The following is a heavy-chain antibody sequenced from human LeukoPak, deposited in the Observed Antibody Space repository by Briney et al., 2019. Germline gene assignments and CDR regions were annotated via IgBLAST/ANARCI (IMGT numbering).Heavy chain of an antibody. V-gene: IGHV3-48*03. J-gene: IGHJ4*02. D-gene: IGHD3-9*01. Sequence: PGGSLRLPCAASGFSFSSYEMNWVRQAPGKGLEWVSHISSDGRVETYVDSVRGRFTMSRDNAKNFLFLQMSGLRAEDTAVYYCARDTLNGPFVISLDYWGQGALVTVSS. CDR3: ARDTLNGPFVISLDY. CDR1: GFSFSSYE. CDR2: ISSDGRVE.